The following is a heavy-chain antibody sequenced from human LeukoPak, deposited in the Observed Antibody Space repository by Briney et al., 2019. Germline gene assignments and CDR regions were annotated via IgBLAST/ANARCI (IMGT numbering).Heavy chain of an antibody. V-gene: IGHV4-30-2*01. J-gene: IGHJ4*02. CDR3: ARASYYYDSSGYPSYYFDY. Sequence: PSETLSLTCAVSGGSISSGGYSWSWIRQPPGKGLEWIGYIYHSGSTYYNPSLKSRVTISVDRSKNQFSLKLSSVTAADTAVYYCARASYYYDSSGYPSYYFDYWGQGTLVTVSS. CDR1: GGSISSGGYS. D-gene: IGHD3-22*01. CDR2: IYHSGST.